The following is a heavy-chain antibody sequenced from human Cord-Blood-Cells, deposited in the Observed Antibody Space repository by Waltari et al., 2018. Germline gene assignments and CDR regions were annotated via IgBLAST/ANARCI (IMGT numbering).Heavy chain of an antibody. CDR2: IYSGGSK. CDR3: ARGGGLATIIDY. J-gene: IGHJ4*02. D-gene: IGHD5-12*01. Sequence: EVQLVESGGALIQPGVSVRLSCAASGFTVRSNYMSWVRKAPGKGLEWVSVIYSGGSKYYADSVKGRFTISRDNSKNTLYLQMNSLRAEDTAVYYCARGGGLATIIDYWGQGTLVTVSS. V-gene: IGHV3-53*01. CDR1: GFTVRSNY.